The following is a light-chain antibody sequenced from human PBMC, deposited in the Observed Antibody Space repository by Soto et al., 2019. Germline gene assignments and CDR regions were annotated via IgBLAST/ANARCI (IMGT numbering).Light chain of an antibody. CDR1: QSVSSY. J-gene: IGKJ3*01. CDR2: DAS. CDR3: QQRSNWPPFT. Sequence: EIVLTQSPATLSLSPGERATLSCRASQSVSSYLAWSQQKPGQAPRLLIYDASNRATGIPARFSGSGSGTDFTLTISSLEPDDFAVYYCQQRSNWPPFTFGPGTKVDIK. V-gene: IGKV3-11*01.